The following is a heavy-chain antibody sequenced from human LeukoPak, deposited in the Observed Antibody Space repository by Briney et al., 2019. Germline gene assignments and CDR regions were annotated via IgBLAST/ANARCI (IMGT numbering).Heavy chain of an antibody. Sequence: WVRQAPGKGLEWISSISSSSSYIYYADSVKGRFTISRDNAKNSLYLQMNSLRAEDTAVYYCARDGEGYNIAYGMDVWGQGTTVTVSS. J-gene: IGHJ6*02. CDR3: ARDGEGYNIAYGMDV. V-gene: IGHV3-21*01. CDR2: ISSSSSYI. D-gene: IGHD5-24*01.